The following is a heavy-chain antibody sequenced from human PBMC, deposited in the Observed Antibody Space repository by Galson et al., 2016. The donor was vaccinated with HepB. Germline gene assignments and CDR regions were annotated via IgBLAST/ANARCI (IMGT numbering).Heavy chain of an antibody. J-gene: IGHJ5*02. CDR3: ARGTDSYNWFDP. CDR2: ISGSGAST. CDR1: GFSFSGYA. Sequence: SLRLSCAASGFSFSGYAMSWVRQAPGTGLEWVSAISGSGASTYYADSVKGRFIISRDNSKNTLYVQMNSLRAEDTAVYYCARGTDSYNWFDPWGQGTLVTVSS. V-gene: IGHV3-23*01.